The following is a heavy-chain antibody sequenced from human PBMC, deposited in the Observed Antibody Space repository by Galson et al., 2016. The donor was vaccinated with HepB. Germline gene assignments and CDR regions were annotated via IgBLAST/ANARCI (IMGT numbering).Heavy chain of an antibody. Sequence: SLRLSCAASGFTFDDYDMSWVRQAPGKGLEWVSGINRNGGSTGYAGSVKGRFTISRDNAKNSLYLQMNSLRAEDTALYYCASEPRGFDGFDIWGQGTMVTVSS. CDR2: INRNGGST. CDR1: GFTFDDYD. D-gene: IGHD3-10*01. CDR3: ASEPRGFDGFDI. V-gene: IGHV3-20*04. J-gene: IGHJ3*02.